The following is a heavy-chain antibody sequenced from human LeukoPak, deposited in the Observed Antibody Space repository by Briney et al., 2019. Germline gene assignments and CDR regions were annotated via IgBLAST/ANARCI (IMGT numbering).Heavy chain of an antibody. CDR2: IWYDGSNK. CDR3: AKGSRAPRITIFGVVPSPHHFDY. CDR1: GFTFSSYG. Sequence: PGRSLRLSCAASGFTFSSYGMHWVRQAPGKGLEWVAVIWYDGSNKYYADSVKGRFTISRDNSKNTLYLQMNSLRAEDTAVYYCAKGSRAPRITIFGVVPSPHHFDYWGQGTLVTVSS. D-gene: IGHD3-3*01. V-gene: IGHV3-33*06. J-gene: IGHJ4*02.